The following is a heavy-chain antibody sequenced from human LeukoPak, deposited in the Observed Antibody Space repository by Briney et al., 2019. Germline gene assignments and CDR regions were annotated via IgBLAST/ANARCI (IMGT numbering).Heavy chain of an antibody. D-gene: IGHD3-9*01. V-gene: IGHV3-23*01. CDR1: GFTFSSYG. CDR2: IGGSGGST. CDR3: AKDQGILTGYYPFDY. Sequence: GGSLRLSCAASGFTFSSYGMHWVRQAPGKGLEWVSAIGGSGGSTYYADSVKGRFTISRDNSKNTLYLQMNSLRAEDTAVYYCAKDQGILTGYYPFDYWGQGTLVTVSS. J-gene: IGHJ4*02.